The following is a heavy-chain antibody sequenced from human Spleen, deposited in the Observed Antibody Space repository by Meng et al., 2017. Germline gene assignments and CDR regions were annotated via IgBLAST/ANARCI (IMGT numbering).Heavy chain of an antibody. CDR1: GGSFSDYY. V-gene: IGHV4-34*01. CDR2: INHSGST. Sequence: QWRLQRWGAGLLKPSDTLSPTFVVSGGSFSDYYWSWIRQPPGKGLEWIGEINHSGSTNYNPSLESRATISVDTSQNNLSLKLSSVTAADSAVYYCARGPTTMAHDFDYWGQGTLVTVSS. D-gene: IGHD4-11*01. CDR3: ARGPTTMAHDFDY. J-gene: IGHJ4*02.